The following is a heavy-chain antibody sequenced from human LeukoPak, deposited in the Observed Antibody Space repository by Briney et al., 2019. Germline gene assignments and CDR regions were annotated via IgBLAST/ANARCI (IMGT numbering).Heavy chain of an antibody. CDR3: ATDGAGFDT. CDR1: GFTFSSYA. CDR2: INIGGTNT. V-gene: IGHV3-48*04. Sequence: QPGGSLRLSCAASGFTFSSYAMSWVRQAPGKGLEWLSYINIGGTNTHYADSVKGRFTISRDNAKKSLYLEMTNLRAEDTAVYYCATDGAGFDTWGQGVLVTVSS. J-gene: IGHJ5*02.